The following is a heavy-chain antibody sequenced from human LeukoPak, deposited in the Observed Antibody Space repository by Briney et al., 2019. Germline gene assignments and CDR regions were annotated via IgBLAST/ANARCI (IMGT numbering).Heavy chain of an antibody. V-gene: IGHV4-59*08. CDR2: IYYSGST. D-gene: IGHD2-15*01. J-gene: IGHJ4*02. CDR1: GGXISSYY. CDR3: ARLPATPSAHY. Sequence: PSETLSLTCTVSGGXISSYYCSWIRQPPGKGLEWIGHIYYSGSTYYNPSLKSRVTISVDTSNNKFSLNLSSVTAADTAVYYCARLPATPSAHYWGQGTLVSVSS.